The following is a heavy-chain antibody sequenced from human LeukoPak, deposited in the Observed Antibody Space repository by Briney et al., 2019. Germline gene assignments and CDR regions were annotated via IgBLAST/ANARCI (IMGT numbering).Heavy chain of an antibody. CDR3: ARHDGSGTYLFDY. CDR2: ISYDGSNK. D-gene: IGHD1-26*01. V-gene: IGHV3-30*14. CDR1: GFTFSSYA. J-gene: IGHJ4*02. Sequence: GGSLRLSCAASGFTFSSYAMHWVRQAPGKGLEWVAVISYDGSNKYYADSVKGRFTISRDNSKNTLYLQMNSLRAEDTAVYYCARHDGSGTYLFDYWGQGTLVTVSS.